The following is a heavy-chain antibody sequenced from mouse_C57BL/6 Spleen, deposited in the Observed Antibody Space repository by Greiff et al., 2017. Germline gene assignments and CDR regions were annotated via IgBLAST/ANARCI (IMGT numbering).Heavy chain of an antibody. CDR3: ARDDGYPYYFDY. CDR1: GYTFTSYW. V-gene: IGHV1-55*01. D-gene: IGHD2-3*01. CDR2: IYPGSGST. J-gene: IGHJ2*01. Sequence: VQLQQPGAELVKPGASVKMSCKASGYTFTSYWITWVKQRPGQGLEWIGDIYPGSGSTNYNEKFKSKATLTVDTSSSTAYMQLSSLTSEDSAVYYCARDDGYPYYFDYWGQGTTRTVSS.